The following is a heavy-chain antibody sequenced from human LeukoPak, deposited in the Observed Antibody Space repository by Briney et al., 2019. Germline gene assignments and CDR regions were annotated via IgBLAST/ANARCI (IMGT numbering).Heavy chain of an antibody. D-gene: IGHD5-12*01. V-gene: IGHV1-2*02. CDR1: GYTFTGYY. CDR2: INPNSGGT. CDR3: ARTLEWLAPRDAFDI. J-gene: IGHJ3*02. Sequence: ASVKVSCKASGYTFTGYYMHWVRQAPGQGVEWMGWINPNSGGTNYAQKFQARVTMTRDTSISTAYMELSRLRSDDTAVYYCARTLEWLAPRDAFDIWGQGAMVTVSS.